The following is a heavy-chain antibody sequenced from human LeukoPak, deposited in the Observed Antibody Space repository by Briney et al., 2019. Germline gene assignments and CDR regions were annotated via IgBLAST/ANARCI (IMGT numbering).Heavy chain of an antibody. V-gene: IGHV3-21*01. CDR1: GFTFSSYS. Sequence: GGSLRLSCAASGFTFSSYSMNWVRRAPGKGLQWVSSISSTSSYIYYADSVRGRFTISRDNAKKSLYLQMNSLRAEDTAVYYCAREGYYYDSSAYYPDGFDIWGQGTMVTVSS. CDR2: ISSTSSYI. CDR3: AREGYYYDSSAYYPDGFDI. J-gene: IGHJ3*02. D-gene: IGHD3-22*01.